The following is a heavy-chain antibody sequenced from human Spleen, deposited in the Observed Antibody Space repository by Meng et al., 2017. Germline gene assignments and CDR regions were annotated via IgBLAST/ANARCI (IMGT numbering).Heavy chain of an antibody. CDR3: ARGPTTMANDFDY. CDR2: INHSGST. D-gene: IGHD4-11*01. V-gene: IGHV4-34*01. CDR1: GGSFSDYY. Sequence: VQRPQGGAGLLKPSETLYITCVVSGGSFSDYYWSWIRQPPGKGLEWIGEINHSGSTNYNPSLESRATISVDTSQNNLSLKLSSVTAADSAVYYCARGPTTMANDFDYWGQGTLVTVSS. J-gene: IGHJ4*02.